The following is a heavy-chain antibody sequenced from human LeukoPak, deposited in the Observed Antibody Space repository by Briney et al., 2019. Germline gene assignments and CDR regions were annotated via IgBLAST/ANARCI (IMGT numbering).Heavy chain of an antibody. V-gene: IGHV1-69*13. Sequence: ASVKVSCKASGGTFSSYAISWVRQAPGQGLEWMGGIIPMFGTANYAQKFQARVTITADESTSTAYMELSSLRSEDTAVYYCATLRDCSGGTCYSRGDYWGQGTLVTVSS. CDR1: GGTFSSYA. CDR3: ATLRDCSGGTCYSRGDY. D-gene: IGHD2-15*01. J-gene: IGHJ4*02. CDR2: IIPMFGTA.